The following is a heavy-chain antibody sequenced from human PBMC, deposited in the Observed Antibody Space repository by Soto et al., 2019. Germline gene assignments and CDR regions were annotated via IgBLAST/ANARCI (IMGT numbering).Heavy chain of an antibody. CDR2: ISGSGGST. D-gene: IGHD2-2*01. V-gene: IGHV3-23*01. J-gene: IGHJ4*02. CDR3: AKDGSTSWGLPYVDY. Sequence: TGGSLRLSCAASGFTFSSYSVSWVRQAPGKGLEWVSAISGSGGSTYYADSVKGRFTISRDNSKNTLYLQMNSLRAEDTAVYYCAKDGSTSWGLPYVDYWGQGTLVTVSS. CDR1: GFTFSSYS.